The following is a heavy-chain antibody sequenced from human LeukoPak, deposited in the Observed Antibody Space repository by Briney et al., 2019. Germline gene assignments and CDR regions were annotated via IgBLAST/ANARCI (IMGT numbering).Heavy chain of an antibody. CDR3: ARIIAVVRGEIDY. J-gene: IGHJ4*02. Sequence: PSEALSLTCALSAYSISSGYYWGWIRQPPGKGLEWSGSLYHSGSTYYNPSRTSRVTISVDPSKHQFSLKLSSVTAADTAVYYCARIIAVVRGEIDYWGQGTLVTVSS. D-gene: IGHD6-19*01. CDR2: LYHSGST. V-gene: IGHV4-38-2*01. CDR1: AYSISSGYY.